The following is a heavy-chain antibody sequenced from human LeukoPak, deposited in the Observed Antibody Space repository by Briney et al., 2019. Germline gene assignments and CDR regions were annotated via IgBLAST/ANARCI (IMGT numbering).Heavy chain of an antibody. D-gene: IGHD6-13*01. J-gene: IGHJ4*02. CDR3: ARDPSPIGSSWGTYDY. Sequence: GGSLRLSCAASGFTFDDYGMSWVRQAPGKGLEWVSGINWNGGSTGYADSVKGRFTISRDNAKNSLYLQMNSLRAEDTALYYCARDPSPIGSSWGTYDYWGQGTLDTVSS. CDR1: GFTFDDYG. V-gene: IGHV3-20*04. CDR2: INWNGGST.